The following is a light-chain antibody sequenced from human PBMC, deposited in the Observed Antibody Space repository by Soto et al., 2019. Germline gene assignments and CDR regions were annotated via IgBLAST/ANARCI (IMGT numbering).Light chain of an antibody. CDR2: GAF. CDR3: HQYGVSPLT. Sequence: IVLTQSPGTLSLSPGETATVSCRATESLITKGLAWYQQKPGQAPRLLIYGAFTRDAAIPDRFNGSGSGTDFALTISRLELEDSAVYYCHQYGVSPLTFGPGTKVEIK. CDR1: ESLITKG. J-gene: IGKJ3*01. V-gene: IGKV3-20*01.